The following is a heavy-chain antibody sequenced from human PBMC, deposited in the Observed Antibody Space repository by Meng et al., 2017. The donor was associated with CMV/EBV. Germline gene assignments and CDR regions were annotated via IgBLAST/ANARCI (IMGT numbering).Heavy chain of an antibody. D-gene: IGHD6-6*01. Sequence: SGYTFTGYYMHWVRQAPGQGLEWMGWINPNSGGTNYAQKFQGGVTMTRDTSISTAYMELSRLRSDDTTVYYCARDRIAARPRNWFDPWGQGTLVTVSS. V-gene: IGHV1-2*02. J-gene: IGHJ5*02. CDR3: ARDRIAARPRNWFDP. CDR1: GYTFTGYY. CDR2: INPNSGGT.